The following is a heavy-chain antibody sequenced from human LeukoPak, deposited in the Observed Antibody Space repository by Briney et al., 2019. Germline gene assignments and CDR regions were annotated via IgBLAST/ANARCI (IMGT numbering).Heavy chain of an antibody. Sequence: PGGSLRLSCAASGFTFSSYAMSWVRQAPGKGLEWVSAISGSGGSTYYADSVKGRFTISRDNSENTLYLQMNSLRAEDTAVYYCAKDTSIRYYYGMDVWGQGTTVTVSS. CDR2: ISGSGGST. D-gene: IGHD2-21*02. J-gene: IGHJ6*02. CDR1: GFTFSSYA. V-gene: IGHV3-23*01. CDR3: AKDTSIRYYYGMDV.